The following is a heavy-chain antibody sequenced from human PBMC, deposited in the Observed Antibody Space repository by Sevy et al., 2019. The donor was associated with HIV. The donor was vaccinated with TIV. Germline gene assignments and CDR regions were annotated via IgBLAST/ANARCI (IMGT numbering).Heavy chain of an antibody. CDR2: ISAYNGNT. V-gene: IGHV1-18*04. Sequence: DSVKVSCKASGYTFTSYGISWVRQAPGQGLEWMGWISAYNGNTNYAQKLQGRVTMTTDTSTSTAYMELRSLRSDDTAVYYCAREGSGSYLPPSDYWGQGTLVTVSS. D-gene: IGHD1-26*01. J-gene: IGHJ4*02. CDR1: GYTFTSYG. CDR3: AREGSGSYLPPSDY.